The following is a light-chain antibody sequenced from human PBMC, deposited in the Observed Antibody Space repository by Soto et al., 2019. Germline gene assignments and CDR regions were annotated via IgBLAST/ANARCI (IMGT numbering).Light chain of an antibody. V-gene: IGKV1-5*03. Sequence: DIQMTQSPSTLSGSVGDRVTITCRASQTISSWLAWYQQKPGKAPKLLIYKASTLKSGVPSRFSGSGSGTEFTLTISSLQPDDFAIYYCQQRSNWLITFGQGTRLEI. J-gene: IGKJ5*01. CDR3: QQRSNWLIT. CDR1: QTISSW. CDR2: KAS.